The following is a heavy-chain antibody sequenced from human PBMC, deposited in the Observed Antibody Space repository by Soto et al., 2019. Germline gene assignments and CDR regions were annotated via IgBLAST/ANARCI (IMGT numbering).Heavy chain of an antibody. V-gene: IGHV1-3*01. CDR3: AKQSPPYYDFWSNYHPLNWLDP. CDR1: GYTFTSYA. Sequence: QVQLVQSGAEVRKPGASVKVSCKASGYTFTSYAMHWVRQAPGQGLEWMGWINAGNGNTKYSQKFQGRVIITTDTASITAYMELSSLRSEDTAVYYCAKQSPPYYDFWSNYHPLNWLDPWGQGTLVTVSS. CDR2: INAGNGNT. J-gene: IGHJ5*02. D-gene: IGHD3-3*01.